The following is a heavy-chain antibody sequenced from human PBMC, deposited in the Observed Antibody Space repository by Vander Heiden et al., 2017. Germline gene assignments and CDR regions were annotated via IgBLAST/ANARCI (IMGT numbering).Heavy chain of an antibody. V-gene: IGHV4-39*01. J-gene: IGHJ4*02. Sequence: QLQLQESGPGLVKPSETLSRTCTVSCASISFSSYYWGWIRQPPGKGLEWIGNIFDRGNTYYNSSLRSRVTISVDTSENQFSLSLSSMTAADTAVYYCVRAQDEYRGSWYGLSEFYWGQGALVTVSP. CDR1: CASISFSSYY. D-gene: IGHD6-13*01. CDR2: IFDRGNT. CDR3: VRAQDEYRGSWYGLSEFY.